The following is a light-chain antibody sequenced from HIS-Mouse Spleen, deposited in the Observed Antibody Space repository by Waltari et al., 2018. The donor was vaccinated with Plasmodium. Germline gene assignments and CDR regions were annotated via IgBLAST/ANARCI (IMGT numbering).Light chain of an antibody. CDR1: SSDVGGYNY. J-gene: IGLJ3*02. V-gene: IGLV2-11*01. CDR2: DVS. Sequence: QSALTQPRSLSGSPGQSVTIPRTGTSSDVGGYNYVSWYQQHPGKAPKLMFYDVSKRPSGVPDRFSGSKSGNTASLTISGLQAEDEADYYCCSYAGSYTLVFGGGTKLTVL. CDR3: CSYAGSYTLV.